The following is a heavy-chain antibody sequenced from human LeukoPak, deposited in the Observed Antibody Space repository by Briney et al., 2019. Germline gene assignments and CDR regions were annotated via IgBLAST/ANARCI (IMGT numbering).Heavy chain of an antibody. CDR3: ARTTEGGYTHDYFYYYYMDV. D-gene: IGHD5-18*01. CDR2: IHYSGST. V-gene: IGHV4-59*01. Sequence: SETLSLTCTVSGGSISSYYWSWIRQPPGKGPQWIEYIHYSGSTNYNPSLKSRLTISVDTSKNQFSLKLTSVTAADTAVYYCARTTEGGYTHDYFYYYYMDVWGKGTTVTISS. J-gene: IGHJ6*03. CDR1: GGSISSYY.